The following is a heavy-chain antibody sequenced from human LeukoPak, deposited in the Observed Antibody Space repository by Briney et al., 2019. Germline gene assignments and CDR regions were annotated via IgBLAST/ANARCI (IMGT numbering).Heavy chain of an antibody. V-gene: IGHV1-8*01. D-gene: IGHD3-22*01. Sequence: ASVKVSCKASGYTFTSYDINWVRQATGQGLEWMGWMNPNSGNTGYAQKFQGRVTMTRNTSISTAYMELSSLRSEDTAVYYCARVTYYCGSSGYYPFDYWGQGTLVTVSS. CDR3: ARVTYYCGSSGYYPFDY. CDR1: GYTFTSYD. CDR2: MNPNSGNT. J-gene: IGHJ4*02.